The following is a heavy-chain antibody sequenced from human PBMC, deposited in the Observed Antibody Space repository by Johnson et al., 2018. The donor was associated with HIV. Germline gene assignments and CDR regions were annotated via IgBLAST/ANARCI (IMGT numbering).Heavy chain of an antibody. CDR2: IYSGGST. V-gene: IGHV3-66*02. D-gene: IGHD2-21*02. CDR1: GFTVSSNY. CDR3: ASCGGDCRDAFDI. J-gene: IGHJ3*02. Sequence: VLLVESGGGLVQPGGSLRLSCAASGFTVSSNYMSWVRQAPGKGLEWVSVIYSGGSTYYADSVKGRFTISRDNSKNTLYLQMNSLRAEDTAVYYCASCGGDCRDAFDIWGQGTMVTVSS.